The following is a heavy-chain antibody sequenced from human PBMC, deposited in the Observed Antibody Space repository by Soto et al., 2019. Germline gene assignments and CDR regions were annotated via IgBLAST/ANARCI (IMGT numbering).Heavy chain of an antibody. CDR1: GGSVTSYH. CDR3: ARRVTMIVVVITPFDY. CDR2: TAYTGNT. Sequence: PSETLSLTCVVSGGSVTSYHWSWIRQFPGKGLEWIAYTAYTGNTNYNPSLKSRVTISVDTSKNQFSLKLSSVTAADTAVYYCARRVTMIVVVITPFDYWGQGTLVTVSS. J-gene: IGHJ4*02. D-gene: IGHD3-22*01. V-gene: IGHV4-59*08.